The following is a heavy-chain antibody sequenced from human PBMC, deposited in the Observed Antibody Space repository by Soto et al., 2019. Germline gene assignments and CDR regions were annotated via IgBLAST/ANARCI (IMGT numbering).Heavy chain of an antibody. CDR2: ISSSSSYI. CDR3: ARRQVGATTSGAFDI. V-gene: IGHV3-21*01. Sequence: EVQLVESGGGLVKPGGSLRLSCAASGFTFSSYSMNWVRQAPGKGLEWVSSISSSSSYIYYADSVKGRFTISRDNAENSLYLQMNSLRAEDTAVYYCARRQVGATTSGAFDIWGQGTMVTVSS. D-gene: IGHD1-26*01. J-gene: IGHJ3*02. CDR1: GFTFSSYS.